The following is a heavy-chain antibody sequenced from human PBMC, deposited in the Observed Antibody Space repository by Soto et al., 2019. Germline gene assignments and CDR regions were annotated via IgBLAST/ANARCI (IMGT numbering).Heavy chain of an antibody. CDR1: GYTFTGYG. V-gene: IGHV1-18*01. Sequence: QVQLVQSGTEVKKPGASVKVSCRASGYTFTGYGISWVRQAPGQGLEWMGWISTNTGNTKYAQKIHARVTMTKDTSTNSVFMELRSLRSDDTAVYYCARGVVVVAAAMFRYFDLWGRGTLVTVSS. CDR2: ISTNTGNT. D-gene: IGHD2-2*01. CDR3: ARGVVVVAAAMFRYFDL. J-gene: IGHJ2*01.